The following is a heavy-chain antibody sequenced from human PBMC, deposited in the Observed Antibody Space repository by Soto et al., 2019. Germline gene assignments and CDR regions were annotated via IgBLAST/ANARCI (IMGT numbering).Heavy chain of an antibody. J-gene: IGHJ4*02. CDR1: GGSISSSSYY. CDR2: IYYSGST. CDR3: ARNPNYDSSGYPFDY. D-gene: IGHD3-22*01. Sequence: SETLSLTCTVSGGSISSSSYYWGWIRQPPGKGLEWIGSIYYSGSTYYNPSLKSRVTISVDTSKNQFSLKLSSVTAADTAVYYCARNPNYDSSGYPFDYWGQGTLVTVSS. V-gene: IGHV4-39*01.